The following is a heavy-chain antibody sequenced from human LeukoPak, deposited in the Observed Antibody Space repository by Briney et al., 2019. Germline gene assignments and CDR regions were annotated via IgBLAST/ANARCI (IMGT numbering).Heavy chain of an antibody. CDR3: TAIMTEDY. J-gene: IGHJ4*02. D-gene: IGHD2-21*02. Sequence: GGSLRLSCAASGFTFSNAWMAWVRQAPGKGLEWVGRSKSTTDGVTTDYAAPVKGRFTISRDDSKNTLYLQMNSLKTEDTAVYYCTAIMTEDYWRQGTLVTVSS. CDR2: SKSTTDGVTT. V-gene: IGHV3-15*01. CDR1: GFTFSNAW.